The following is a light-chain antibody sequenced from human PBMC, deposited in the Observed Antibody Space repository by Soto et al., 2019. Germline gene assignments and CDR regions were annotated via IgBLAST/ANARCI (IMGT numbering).Light chain of an antibody. Sequence: QSSLAQPASVSGSPGQSITISCTGTISDVGGYNHVSWYQQHPGKAPKLMIYEVSNRPSGVSNRFSGSKSGNTASLTISGLQAEDEADYYCSSYTSSATYVFGSGTKVNVL. CDR1: ISDVGGYNH. CDR2: EVS. J-gene: IGLJ1*01. CDR3: SSYTSSATYV. V-gene: IGLV2-14*01.